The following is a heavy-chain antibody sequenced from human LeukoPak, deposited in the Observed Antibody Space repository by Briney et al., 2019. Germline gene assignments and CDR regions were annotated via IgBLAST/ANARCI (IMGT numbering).Heavy chain of an antibody. D-gene: IGHD6-19*01. CDR1: GGSMNNYY. CDR3: ARVGYSSGWTSFDY. V-gene: IGHV4-59*12. Sequence: SETLSLTCTVSGGSMNNYYWSWIRQAPGKGLEWIGTIHYSGSTSYNISLKSRVTISLDTSKSQFSLRLTSVTAADTAVYYCARVGYSSGWTSFDYWGQGTLVTVSS. J-gene: IGHJ4*02. CDR2: IHYSGST.